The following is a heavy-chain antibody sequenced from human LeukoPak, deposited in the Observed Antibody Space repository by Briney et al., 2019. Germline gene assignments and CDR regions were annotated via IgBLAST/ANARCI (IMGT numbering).Heavy chain of an antibody. CDR2: ISSSGSTI. CDR1: GFTFSSYE. CDR3: ARDPLTGRSKFDY. V-gene: IGHV3-48*03. D-gene: IGHD3-9*01. J-gene: IGHJ4*02. Sequence: GGSLRLSCAASGFTFSSYEMNWVRQAPGKGLEWVSYISSSGSTIYYADSVKGRFTISRDNAKNSLYLQMNSLRAEDTAVYYCARDPLTGRSKFDYWGRGTLVTVSS.